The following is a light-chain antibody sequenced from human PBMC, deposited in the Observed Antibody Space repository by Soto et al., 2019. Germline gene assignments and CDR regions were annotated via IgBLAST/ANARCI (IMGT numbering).Light chain of an antibody. Sequence: DIQLTQSPSFLSASVGDRVTITCRASQGISTYLAWYQQKPGKAPKLLIYGASTLQSGVPSRFSGSGSGTEFTLTISSLQPEDFATYYCQQLNIYPLTFGPGTKVDFK. J-gene: IGKJ3*01. CDR3: QQLNIYPLT. CDR2: GAS. V-gene: IGKV1-9*01. CDR1: QGISTY.